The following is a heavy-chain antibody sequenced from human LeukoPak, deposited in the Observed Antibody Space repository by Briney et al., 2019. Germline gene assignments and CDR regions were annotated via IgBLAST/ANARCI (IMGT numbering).Heavy chain of an antibody. CDR3: ARVGPNWNDGTFDY. J-gene: IGHJ4*02. D-gene: IGHD1-1*01. V-gene: IGHV4-4*07. CDR1: GASITNYY. Sequence: SETLSLTCTVSGASITNYYWSWIRQSAGKGLEWIGRIYPSGSTHSNPSLKSRVTMSLDTSKNQFSLGLSSVTAADTAVYYCARVGPNWNDGTFDYWGQGTLVTVSS. CDR2: IYPSGST.